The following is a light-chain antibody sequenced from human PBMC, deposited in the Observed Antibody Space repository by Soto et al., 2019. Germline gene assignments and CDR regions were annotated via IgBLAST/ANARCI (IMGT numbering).Light chain of an antibody. V-gene: IGKV4-1*01. CDR2: WAS. CDR3: QQYYSAPWT. CDR1: QSVLYSSNNKNY. Sequence: DIVMTQSPDSLAVPLGERATINCKSSQSVLYSSNNKNYLVWYQQKPGQPPKLLIYWASTRESGVPDRFSGSGSGTDFTLTISSLQAEDVAVYYCQQYYSAPWTFGQGTKVEIK. J-gene: IGKJ1*01.